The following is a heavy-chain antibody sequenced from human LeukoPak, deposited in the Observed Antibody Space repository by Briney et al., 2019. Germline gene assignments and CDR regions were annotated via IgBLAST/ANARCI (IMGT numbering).Heavy chain of an antibody. D-gene: IGHD3-22*01. V-gene: IGHV4-39*01. CDR1: GGPLSSHSYY. CDR2: IYYGGSP. Sequence: SETLSLTCTVSGGPLSSHSYYWGWIRQPPGKGLEWIGSIYYGGSPSYNPSLSGRVTISVDTSKNQFSLRLSSVTAADMAVYYCARLPLGYYDSSGYWDYWGQGTLVTVSS. CDR3: ARLPLGYYDSSGYWDY. J-gene: IGHJ4*02.